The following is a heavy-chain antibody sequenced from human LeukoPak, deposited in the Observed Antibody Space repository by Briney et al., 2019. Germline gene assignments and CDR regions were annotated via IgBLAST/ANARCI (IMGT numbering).Heavy chain of an antibody. CDR1: GGSINNSNDY. Sequence: SETLSHTCTVSGGSINNSNDYWDWIRQPPGKGLEWIGSVHYSGYTYYSPSLKSRVTISADTSNNQFSLKLRSVTAADTAVFYCAGRPHCGYYIGFIDNWGQGTLVTVSS. CDR3: AGRPHCGYYIGFIDN. CDR2: VHYSGYT. V-gene: IGHV4-39*01. J-gene: IGHJ4*02. D-gene: IGHD1-26*01.